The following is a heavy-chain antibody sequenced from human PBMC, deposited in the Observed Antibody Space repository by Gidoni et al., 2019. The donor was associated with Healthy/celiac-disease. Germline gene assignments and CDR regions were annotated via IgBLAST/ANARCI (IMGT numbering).Heavy chain of an antibody. J-gene: IGHJ4*02. Sequence: EVQRVESGGGVVQPGGSRRLSCAASGLTFSSYEMHWVRQAPGKGREWVSYISSSGSTIYYADSVKGLFTISRDNAKNSLYLQMNSLRAEDTAVYYCARGRAYYYDSSGYYYFDYWGQGTLVTVSS. CDR2: ISSSGSTI. V-gene: IGHV3-48*03. CDR3: ARGRAYYYDSSGYYYFDY. CDR1: GLTFSSYE. D-gene: IGHD3-22*01.